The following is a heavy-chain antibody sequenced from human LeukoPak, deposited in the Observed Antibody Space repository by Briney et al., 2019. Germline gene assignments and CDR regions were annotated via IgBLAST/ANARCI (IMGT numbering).Heavy chain of an antibody. CDR1: GFPFSVYE. V-gene: IGHV3-48*03. CDR2: IGSSGTTR. Sequence: VGSLRLSCAGSGFPFSVYEMNWVRQAPGKGLEWVSNIGSSGTTRHYADSVKGRFSISRDNAENSLFLQMNSLRVEDAGIYYCALLAVASDFDYWGQGALVTVSS. J-gene: IGHJ4*02. D-gene: IGHD6-19*01. CDR3: ALLAVASDFDY.